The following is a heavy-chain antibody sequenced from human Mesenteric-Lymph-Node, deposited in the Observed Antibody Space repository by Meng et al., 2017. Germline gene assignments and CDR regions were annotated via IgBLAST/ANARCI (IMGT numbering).Heavy chain of an antibody. CDR2: INSDGSST. CDR1: GFTFSNYW. V-gene: IGHV3-74*01. D-gene: IGHD4-17*01. Sequence: EVQRVESGGNVVQPGESVRLSGAASGFTFSNYWMHWVRQSPGKGLVWVSRINSDGSSTHYADSVKGRFTISVDNADNTLYLQMNSLRAEDTAVYYCTRDLIGDYGEHFDYWGQGTLVTVSS. J-gene: IGHJ4*02. CDR3: TRDLIGDYGEHFDY.